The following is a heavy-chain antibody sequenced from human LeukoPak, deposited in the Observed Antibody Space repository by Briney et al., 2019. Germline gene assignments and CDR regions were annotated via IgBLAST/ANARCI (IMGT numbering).Heavy chain of an antibody. CDR2: IYYSGST. J-gene: IGHJ4*02. D-gene: IGHD3-16*01. CDR3: AREDEGGAYFDY. CDR1: GGSISSYY. Sequence: SETLSLTCTVSGGSISSYYWSWIRQPPGKGLEWIGYIYYSGSTYYNPSLKSRVTISVDTSKNQFSLKLSSVTAADTAVYYCAREDEGGAYFDYWGQGTLVTVSS. V-gene: IGHV4-59*12.